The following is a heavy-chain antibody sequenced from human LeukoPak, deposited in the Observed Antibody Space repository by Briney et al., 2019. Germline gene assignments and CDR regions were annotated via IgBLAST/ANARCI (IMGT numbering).Heavy chain of an antibody. J-gene: IGHJ4*02. CDR3: VREARGYHYTYFDY. CDR2: IASGSQT. Sequence: GGSLRLSCTASGFTLSSHDMHWVRQATVKGLEWIAAIASGSQTFYAGSVKGRFTISREDAENSLYLQMNSLRAGDTAVYYCVREARGYHYTYFDYWGQGTLVTVSS. CDR1: GFTLSSHD. V-gene: IGHV3-13*01. D-gene: IGHD5-18*01.